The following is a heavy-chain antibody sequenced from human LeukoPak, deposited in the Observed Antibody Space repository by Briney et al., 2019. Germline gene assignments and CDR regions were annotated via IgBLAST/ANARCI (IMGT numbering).Heavy chain of an antibody. CDR1: GFTFGDYA. CDR2: IRSKGYGGTT. CDR3: TRDRTGYSYGYGSTSAFDY. Sequence: GGSLRLSCTASGFTFGDYAMRWVRQAPGKGLEWVGFIRSKGYGGTTEYAVSVKGRFTISRDDYKSIAYLQMNSLKTEDTAVYYCTRDRTGYSYGYGSTSAFDYWGQGTLVTVSS. V-gene: IGHV3-49*04. J-gene: IGHJ4*02. D-gene: IGHD5-18*01.